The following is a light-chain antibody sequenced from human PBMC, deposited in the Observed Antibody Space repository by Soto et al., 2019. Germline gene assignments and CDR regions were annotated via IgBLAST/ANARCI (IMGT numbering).Light chain of an antibody. J-gene: IGKJ1*01. V-gene: IGKV1-39*01. CDR2: AAS. CDR3: QQSYNTPPT. Sequence: DIQMTQSPSSLSASVGARVTITCRASQSISSYLNWYQQKPGKAPKLLIYAASSLQSGVPSRFSGSGSGTDFTLTISSLQPEDFATYYCQQSYNTPPTFGQGTKVDIK. CDR1: QSISSY.